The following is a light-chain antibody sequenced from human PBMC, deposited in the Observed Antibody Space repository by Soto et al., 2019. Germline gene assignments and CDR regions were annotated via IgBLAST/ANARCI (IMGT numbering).Light chain of an antibody. J-gene: IGLJ3*02. CDR1: NNDVGAYKY. Sequence: QSALTQPASVSGSPGQSITISCTGSNNDVGAYKYVSWYQQHPGKAPKLIIYEVNNQPSGVSHRFSGSKSGNTASLTISGLQADDEADYYCASYTISSTRVFGGGTKVTVL. CDR3: ASYTISSTRV. CDR2: EVN. V-gene: IGLV2-14*01.